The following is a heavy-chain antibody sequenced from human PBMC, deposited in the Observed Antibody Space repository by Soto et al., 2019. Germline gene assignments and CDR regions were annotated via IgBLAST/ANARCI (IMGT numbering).Heavy chain of an antibody. V-gene: IGHV4-30-2*02. J-gene: IGHJ4*02. CDR2: IYHSGST. CDR3: ARRYGGNFDY. CDR1: GGSISSGGYS. D-gene: IGHD1-26*01. Sequence: SETLSLTCAVAGGSISSGGYSWSWIRQPPGKGLEWIGYIYHSGSTNYNPSLKSRVTISVDTSKNQFSLKVSSVTAADTAVYYCARRYGGNFDYWGQGTLVTVSS.